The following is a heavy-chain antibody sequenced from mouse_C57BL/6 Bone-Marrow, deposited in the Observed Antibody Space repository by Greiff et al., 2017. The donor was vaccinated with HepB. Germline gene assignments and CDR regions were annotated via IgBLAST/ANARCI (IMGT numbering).Heavy chain of an antibody. CDR2: IHPNSGST. V-gene: IGHV1-64*01. D-gene: IGHD2-2*01. J-gene: IGHJ3*01. CDR1: GYTFTSYW. CDR3: ARGGYDEAY. Sequence: VQLQQPGAELVKPGASVKLSCKASGYTFTSYWMHWVKQRPGQGLEWIGMIHPNSGSTNYNEKFKSKATLTVDKSSSTAYMHLSSLTSEDSAVYYCARGGYDEAYWGQGTLVTVSA.